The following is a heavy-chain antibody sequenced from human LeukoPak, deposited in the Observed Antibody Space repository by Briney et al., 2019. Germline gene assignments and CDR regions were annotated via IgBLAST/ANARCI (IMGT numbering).Heavy chain of an antibody. D-gene: IGHD3-10*01. CDR3: ARAQAQASGSGSYYIPVISGSDY. CDR2: INPSGGST. J-gene: IGHJ4*02. Sequence: ASVKVSCKASGYTFTSYYMHWVRQAPGQGLEWMGIINPSGGSTSYAQKFQGRVTMTRDTSTSTVYMELSSLRSEDTAVYYCARAQAQASGSGSYYIPVISGSDYWGQGTLVTVSS. CDR1: GYTFTSYY. V-gene: IGHV1-46*01.